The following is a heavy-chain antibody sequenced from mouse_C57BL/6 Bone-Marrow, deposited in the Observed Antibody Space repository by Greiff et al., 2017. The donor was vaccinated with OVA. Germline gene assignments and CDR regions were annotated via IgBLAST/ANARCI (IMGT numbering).Heavy chain of an antibody. J-gene: IGHJ2*01. V-gene: IGHV1-19*01. CDR2: INPYNGGT. Sequence: EVQLQQSGPVLVKPGASVKMSCKASGYTFTDYYMNWVKQSHGKSLEWIGVINPYNGGTSYNQKFKGKATLTVDKSSSTAYMELNSLTSEDSAVYYCASYQRYYFDYWGQGTTLTVSS. CDR3: ASYQRYYFDY. CDR1: GYTFTDYY.